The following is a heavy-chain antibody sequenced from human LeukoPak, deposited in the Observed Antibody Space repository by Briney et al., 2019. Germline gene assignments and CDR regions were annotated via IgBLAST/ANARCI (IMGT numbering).Heavy chain of an antibody. V-gene: IGHV3-64D*06. Sequence: GGSLRLPCSASGFTFSSYAMHWVRQAPGKGLEYVSAISSNGGSTYYADSVKGRFTISRDNSKNTLYLQMSSLRAEDTAVYYCVPRIPYSSSWSTFDYWGQGTLVTVSS. D-gene: IGHD6-13*01. CDR3: VPRIPYSSSWSTFDY. CDR1: GFTFSSYA. J-gene: IGHJ4*02. CDR2: ISSNGGST.